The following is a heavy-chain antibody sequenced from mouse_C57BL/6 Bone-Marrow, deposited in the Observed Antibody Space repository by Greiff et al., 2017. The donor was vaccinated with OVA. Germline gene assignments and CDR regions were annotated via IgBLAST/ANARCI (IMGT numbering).Heavy chain of an antibody. D-gene: IGHD1-1*01. V-gene: IGHV1-81*01. CDR1: GYTFTSYG. Sequence: QVQLQQSGAELARPGASVKLSCKASGYTFTSYGISWVKQRTGQGLEWIGEIYPRSGNTYYNEKLKGKVTLTADKSSSTAYIELLSLTSEYSAVYFSASSPHYYGSTSWFAYWGQGTLVTVSA. J-gene: IGHJ3*01. CDR3: ASSPHYYGSTSWFAY. CDR2: IYPRSGNT.